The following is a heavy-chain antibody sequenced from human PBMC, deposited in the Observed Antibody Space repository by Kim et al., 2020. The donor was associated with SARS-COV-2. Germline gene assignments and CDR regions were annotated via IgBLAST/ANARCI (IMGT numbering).Heavy chain of an antibody. D-gene: IGHD5-18*01. CDR1: RFTFSSYW. CDR2: IKQDGSEK. V-gene: IGHV3-7*03. J-gene: IGHJ4*02. CDR3: ARDRDTAMVRY. Sequence: GGSLRLSCAASRFTFSSYWMSWVRQAPGKGLEWVANIKQDGSEKYYVDSVKGRFTISRDNAKNSLYLQMSSLRAEDTAVYYCARDRDTAMVRYWGQGTLVTVSS.